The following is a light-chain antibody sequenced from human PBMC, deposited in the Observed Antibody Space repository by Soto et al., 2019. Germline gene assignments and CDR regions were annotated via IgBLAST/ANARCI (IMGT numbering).Light chain of an antibody. Sequence: EIVMTQSPATLSVSPGERATLSCRASQSVSRNLAWYQQKPGQAPRLLIYGASTRATGIPARFSGSGSGTEFTLTISSLQSEDFAVYYCQQYNNWRPQTFGQGTKVEIK. CDR1: QSVSRN. CDR3: QQYNNWRPQT. V-gene: IGKV3-15*01. CDR2: GAS. J-gene: IGKJ1*01.